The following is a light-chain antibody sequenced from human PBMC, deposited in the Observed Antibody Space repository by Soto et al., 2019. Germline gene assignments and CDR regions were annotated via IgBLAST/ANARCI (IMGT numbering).Light chain of an antibody. J-gene: IGLJ3*02. V-gene: IGLV2-14*01. CDR2: EVT. Sequence: QSALTQPASVSGSPGQSITISCTGTSSDVGGYNYVSWYQQHPGKAPKLMIYEVTNRPSGVSNRFSGSKSGNTASLTIFGLQAEDEADYYCSSYTSSSTPVFGGGTKVTVL. CDR1: SSDVGGYNY. CDR3: SSYTSSSTPV.